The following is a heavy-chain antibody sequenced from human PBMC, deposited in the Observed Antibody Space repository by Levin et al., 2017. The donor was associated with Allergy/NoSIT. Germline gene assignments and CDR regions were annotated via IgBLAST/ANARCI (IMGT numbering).Heavy chain of an antibody. Sequence: ASVKVSCKASGYTFTSYDINWVRQATGQGLEWMGWMNPNSGNTGYAQKFQGRVTMTRNTSISTAYMELSSLRSEDTAVYYCARIADYGDYGYFDYWGQGTLVTVSS. CDR2: MNPNSGNT. V-gene: IGHV1-8*01. CDR1: GYTFTSYD. CDR3: ARIADYGDYGYFDY. D-gene: IGHD4-17*01. J-gene: IGHJ4*02.